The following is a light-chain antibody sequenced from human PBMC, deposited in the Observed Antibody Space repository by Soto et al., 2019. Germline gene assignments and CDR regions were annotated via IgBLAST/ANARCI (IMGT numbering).Light chain of an antibody. CDR2: DAS. J-gene: IGKJ4*01. CDR3: QQRGSWLSTLT. V-gene: IGKV3-11*01. Sequence: EIVLTQSPATMSLSPGERATLSCRASQSVSSYLAWYQQKPGQAPRLLIYDASSRATGIPDRFSGSGSGTYFTLTISSLEPEDFAVYYCQQRGSWLSTLTFGGGTKVEIK. CDR1: QSVSSY.